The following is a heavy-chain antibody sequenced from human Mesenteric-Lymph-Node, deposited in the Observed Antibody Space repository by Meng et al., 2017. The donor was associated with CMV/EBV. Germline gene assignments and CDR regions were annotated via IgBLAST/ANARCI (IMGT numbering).Heavy chain of an antibody. J-gene: IGHJ4*02. CDR2: IYHSGST. Sequence: SETLSLTCTVSGYSISSGYYWGWIRQPPGKGRGWIGSIYHSGSTYYNPSLKSRVTMSVDTSKNQFSLKLSSVTAADTAVYYCARSLVVIAGTFDYWGQGTLVTVSS. CDR1: GYSISSGYY. V-gene: IGHV4-38-2*02. CDR3: ARSLVVIAGTFDY. D-gene: IGHD2-21*01.